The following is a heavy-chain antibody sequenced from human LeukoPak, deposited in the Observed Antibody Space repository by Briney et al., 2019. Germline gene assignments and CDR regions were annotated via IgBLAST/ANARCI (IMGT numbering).Heavy chain of an antibody. Sequence: ASVKVSCKSSGGTFSSYASSWVRQAPGQGLEWMGGIIPIFGTANYAQKFQGRVTITTDESTSTAYMELSSLRSEDTAVYYCARADIQQTYYYYYMDVWGKGTTVAVSS. D-gene: IGHD2-15*01. CDR2: IIPIFGTA. CDR1: GGTFSSYA. CDR3: ARADIQQTYYYYYMDV. V-gene: IGHV1-69*05. J-gene: IGHJ6*03.